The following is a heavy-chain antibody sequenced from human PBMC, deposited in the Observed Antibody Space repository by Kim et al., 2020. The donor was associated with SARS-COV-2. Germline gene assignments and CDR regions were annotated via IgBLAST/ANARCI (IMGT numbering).Heavy chain of an antibody. CDR2: IRSKANGYAT. Sequence: GGSLRLSCAVSGFTFSGSAIHWVRQASGKGLEWVGRIRSKANGYATAYAASVKGRFTISRDDSKNTAYLQMNSLKTEDTAVYYCTSVPGTTLAFWDAFDIWGQGTMVTVSS. CDR3: TSVPGTTLAFWDAFDI. D-gene: IGHD1-1*01. J-gene: IGHJ3*02. V-gene: IGHV3-73*01. CDR1: GFTFSGSA.